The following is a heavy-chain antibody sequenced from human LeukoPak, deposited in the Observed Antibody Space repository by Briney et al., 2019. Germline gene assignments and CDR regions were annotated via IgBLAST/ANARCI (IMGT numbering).Heavy chain of an antibody. V-gene: IGHV3-74*01. CDR2: INGDGSST. D-gene: IGHD3-9*01. CDR1: GFTFSTYW. J-gene: IGHJ4*02. CDR3: ARTMTGAFFDY. Sequence: GGSLRLSCATSGFTFSTYWIHWVRQAPGKGLVWVSHINGDGSSTSYADSVKGRFAISRNNAKNTLYLQMNSLRAEDTAVYYCARTMTGAFFDYWGQGALVTVSS.